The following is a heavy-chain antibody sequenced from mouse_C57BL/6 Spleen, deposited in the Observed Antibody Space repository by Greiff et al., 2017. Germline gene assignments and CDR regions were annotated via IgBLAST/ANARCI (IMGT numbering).Heavy chain of an antibody. D-gene: IGHD2-4*01. CDR2: ISSGGDYI. J-gene: IGHJ4*01. CDR3: TGSFYDYGEGAMEY. V-gene: IGHV5-9-1*02. CDR1: GFTFSSYA. Sequence: EVKVVESGEGLVKPGGSLKLSCAASGFTFSSYAMSWVRQTPEKRLEWVAYISSGGDYIYYADTVKGRFTISRDNARHTLYLQMSSLKSEETAMYYCTGSFYDYGEGAMEYWGQGTSVTVAA.